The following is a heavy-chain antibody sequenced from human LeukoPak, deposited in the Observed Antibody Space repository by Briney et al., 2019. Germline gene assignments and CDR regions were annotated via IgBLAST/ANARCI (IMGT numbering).Heavy chain of an antibody. Sequence: GGSLRLSCAASGFTFSSYAMSWVRQAPGKGLXXXXXXSGSGGSTYYADSVKGRFTISRDNSKNTLYLQMNSLRAEDTAVYYCAKEGDGSGSYYNPNWFDPWGQGTLVTVSS. J-gene: IGHJ5*02. CDR2: XSGSGGST. CDR3: AKEGDGSGSYYNPNWFDP. CDR1: GFTFSSYA. D-gene: IGHD3-10*01. V-gene: IGHV3-23*01.